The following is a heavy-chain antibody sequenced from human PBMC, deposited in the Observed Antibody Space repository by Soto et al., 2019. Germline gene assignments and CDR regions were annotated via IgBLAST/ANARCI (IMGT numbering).Heavy chain of an antibody. D-gene: IGHD4-17*01. CDR3: ARIYGDSRHFDY. Sequence: QVQLQESGPGLVRPSGTLSLTCAVSGAAISSLNWWSWVRQPPGKGLEWIGEMFHSGSSNYNPSLKIRVTISVDKSKNQFSLKVSSVTAADTATYYCARIYGDSRHFDYWGQGTLVTVSS. CDR1: GAAISSLNW. CDR2: MFHSGSS. V-gene: IGHV4-4*02. J-gene: IGHJ4*02.